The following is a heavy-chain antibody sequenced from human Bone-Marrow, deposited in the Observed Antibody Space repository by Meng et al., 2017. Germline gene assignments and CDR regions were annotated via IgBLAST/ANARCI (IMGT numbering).Heavy chain of an antibody. J-gene: IGHJ6*02. Sequence: SSVKVSCKSSVGTFSSYAISWVRPAPGQGLEWMGGIIPIFGTANYAQKFQGRVTITADKSTSTVYMELSSLRSEDTAVYYCARTCELLYIGDYYYGMDVWGQGTTVTVSS. CDR3: ARTCELLYIGDYYYGMDV. D-gene: IGHD1-26*01. V-gene: IGHV1-69*06. CDR1: VGTFSSYA. CDR2: IIPIFGTA.